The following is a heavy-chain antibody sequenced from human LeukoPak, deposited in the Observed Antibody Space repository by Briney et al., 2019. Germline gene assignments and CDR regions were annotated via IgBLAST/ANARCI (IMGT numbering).Heavy chain of an antibody. V-gene: IGHV3-23*01. Sequence: GGSLRLSCAASGFTFSNYAMSWVRQAPGKALEWVSRFNGGWSTSYADSVKGRFSISRDTSKRTLYLQMSSLRAEDTAVYYCARDDAPDGGFLDYWGQGTLVTVSS. CDR2: FNGGWST. CDR3: ARDDAPDGGFLDY. J-gene: IGHJ4*02. D-gene: IGHD2/OR15-2a*01. CDR1: GFTFSNYA.